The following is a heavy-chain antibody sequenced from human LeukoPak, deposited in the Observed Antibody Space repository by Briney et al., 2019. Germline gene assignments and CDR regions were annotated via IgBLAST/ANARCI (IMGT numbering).Heavy chain of an antibody. CDR2: IKSKTDGGTT. CDR1: GFTFSNAW. V-gene: IGHV3-15*01. D-gene: IGHD6-13*01. Sequence: AGGSLRLSCAASGFTFSNAWMSWVRQAPGKGLEWVGHIKSKTDGGTTDYAAPVKGRFTISRDDSKNTLYLQMNSLKTGDTAVYFCSRQQLVFDCWGQGTLVTVSS. CDR3: SRQQLVFDC. J-gene: IGHJ4*02.